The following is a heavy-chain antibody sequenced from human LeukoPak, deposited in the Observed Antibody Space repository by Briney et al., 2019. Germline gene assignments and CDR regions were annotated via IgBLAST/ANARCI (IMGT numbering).Heavy chain of an antibody. CDR2: INHSGST. V-gene: IGHV4-34*01. Sequence: PSETLSLTCAVYGGSFSGYYWSWIRQPPGKGLEWIGEINHSGSTNYNPSLKSRVTISVDTSKNQFSLKLSSVTAADTAVYYCARSITMVRGVIEGRHFDYWGQGTLVTVSS. D-gene: IGHD3-10*01. CDR1: GGSFSGYY. CDR3: ARSITMVRGVIEGRHFDY. J-gene: IGHJ4*02.